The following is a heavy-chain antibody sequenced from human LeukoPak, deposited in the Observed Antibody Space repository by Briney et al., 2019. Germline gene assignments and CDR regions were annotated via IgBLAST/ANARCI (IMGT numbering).Heavy chain of an antibody. J-gene: IGHJ4*02. CDR1: GYTFTSYY. V-gene: IGHV1-2*02. Sequence: ASVKVSCKASGYTFTSYYLNWVRQAPGQGLEWMGRINPNSSDTNFARKFQGRVTLTRDTSTSTAYMELTRLRYDDTAVYFCARDDVVDKETNIDFDYWGQGTRVTVS. CDR3: ARDDVVDKETNIDFDY. CDR2: INPNSSDT. D-gene: IGHD5-12*01.